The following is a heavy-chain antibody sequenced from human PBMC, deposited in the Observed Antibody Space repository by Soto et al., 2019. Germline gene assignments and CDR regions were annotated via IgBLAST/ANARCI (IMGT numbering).Heavy chain of an antibody. Sequence: PSETLSLTCTVSGGSISSSSYYWGWIRQPPGKGLEWIGSIYYSGSTYYNPSLKSRVTISVDTSKNQFSLKLSSVTAADTAVYYCARQPDGYHSGVDYWGQGTLVTVSS. CDR2: IYYSGST. CDR1: GGSISSSSYY. CDR3: ARQPDGYHSGVDY. D-gene: IGHD5-12*01. V-gene: IGHV4-39*01. J-gene: IGHJ4*02.